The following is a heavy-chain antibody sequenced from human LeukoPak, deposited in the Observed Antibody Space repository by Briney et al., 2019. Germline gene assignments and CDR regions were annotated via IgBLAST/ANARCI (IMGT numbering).Heavy chain of an antibody. V-gene: IGHV3-43*02. D-gene: IGHD3-10*01. CDR2: ISGDGGST. J-gene: IGHJ4*02. CDR1: GFTFDDYV. Sequence: GGSLRLSCAASGFTFDDYVMHWVRQAPGKGLEWVSPISGDGGSTYYADSVKGRFTISRDNSKNSLYLQMNSLRTEDTALYYCAKDIPPNYYGSGSYSDYWGQGTLVTVSS. CDR3: AKDIPPNYYGSGSYSDY.